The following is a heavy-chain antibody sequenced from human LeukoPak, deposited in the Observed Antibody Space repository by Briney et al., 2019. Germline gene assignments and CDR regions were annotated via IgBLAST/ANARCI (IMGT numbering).Heavy chain of an antibody. CDR1: GNSISNYY. Sequence: SEALSLTCTVSGNSISNYYWSWIRQPPGKGLEWIGCIYYSGSTNYNPSLKSRVTISLDTSKNQFSLKLSSVTAADTAVYYCARGENGYETDFDYWGQGTLVTVSS. D-gene: IGHD5-18*01. V-gene: IGHV4-59*01. CDR2: IYYSGST. J-gene: IGHJ4*02. CDR3: ARGENGYETDFDY.